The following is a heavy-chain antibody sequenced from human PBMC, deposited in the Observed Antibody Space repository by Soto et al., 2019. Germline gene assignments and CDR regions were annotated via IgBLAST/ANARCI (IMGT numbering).Heavy chain of an antibody. CDR2: IRAYNGNT. V-gene: IGHV1-18*01. Sequence: QVQLVQSGAEVKKPGASVKDSCKASGYTFTCYGISWVRQAPGQGLAWMGWIRAYNGNTKYAQKHQGRVIMTTDASTSTAYKELRSRRSDDAAVDYYAREYYYGSGPWSWGQGTLVTVSS. D-gene: IGHD3-10*01. CDR1: GYTFTCYG. J-gene: IGHJ5*02. CDR3: AREYYYGSGPWS.